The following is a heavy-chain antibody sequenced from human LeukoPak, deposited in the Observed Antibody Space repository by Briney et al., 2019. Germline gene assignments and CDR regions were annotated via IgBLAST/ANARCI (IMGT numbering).Heavy chain of an antibody. J-gene: IGHJ4*02. CDR2: INHSGST. CDR3: ARGSRVHWFSGSYSLFDY. V-gene: IGHV4-34*01. Sequence: SETLSLTCAVYGGSFSGYYWSWIRQPPGKGLEWIGEINHSGSTNYNPSLKSRVTISVDTSKNQFSLKLSSVTAADTAVYYCARGSRVHWFSGSYSLFDYWGQGTLVIVSS. D-gene: IGHD1-26*01. CDR1: GGSFSGYY.